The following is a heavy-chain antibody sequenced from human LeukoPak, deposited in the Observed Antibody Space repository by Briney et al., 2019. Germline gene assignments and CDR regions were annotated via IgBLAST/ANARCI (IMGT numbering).Heavy chain of an antibody. D-gene: IGHD6-19*01. CDR2: IYPGDSDT. CDR3: ARRGSGWYDNLDY. CDR1: GYSFTSYW. J-gene: IGHJ4*02. Sequence: GESLKISCKGSGYSFTSYWIGWVRQLPGKGLEWMGIIYPGDSDTRYSPSFQGQVTISADKSNSTAYLQWSSLKASDTAMYYCARRGSGWYDNLDYWGQGTLVTVSS. V-gene: IGHV5-51*01.